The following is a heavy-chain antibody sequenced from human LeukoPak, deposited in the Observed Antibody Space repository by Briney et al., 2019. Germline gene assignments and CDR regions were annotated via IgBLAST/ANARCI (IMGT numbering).Heavy chain of an antibody. CDR3: AKDIYDFWSGSYGMDV. D-gene: IGHD3-3*01. Sequence: GGSLRLSCAASGFTFDDYAMHWVRQAPGKGLEWVSGISWNSGSIGYADSVKGRFTISRDNAKNSLYLQMNSLRAEDTALYYCAKDIYDFWSGSYGMDVWGQGTTVTVSS. V-gene: IGHV3-9*01. CDR1: GFTFDDYA. CDR2: ISWNSGSI. J-gene: IGHJ6*02.